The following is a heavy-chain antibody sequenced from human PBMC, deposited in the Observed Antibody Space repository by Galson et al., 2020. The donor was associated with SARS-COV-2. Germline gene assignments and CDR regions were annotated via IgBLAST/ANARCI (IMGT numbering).Heavy chain of an antibody. D-gene: IGHD1-26*01. Sequence: ASVKVSCKASGYTFTTYGFIWVRQAPGQGLEWMGWISAYNGNTNYPQRLQGRVTMTTDTSTSTAYMALTSLRSDDTAVYDCARVVGATPADYWGQGTLVTVSA. J-gene: IGHJ4*02. CDR3: ARVVGATPADY. CDR2: ISAYNGNT. CDR1: GYTFTTYG. V-gene: IGHV1-18*01.